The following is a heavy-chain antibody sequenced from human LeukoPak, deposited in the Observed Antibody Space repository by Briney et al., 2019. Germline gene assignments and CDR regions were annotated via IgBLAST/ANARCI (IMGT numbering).Heavy chain of an antibody. CDR3: ARRTRAAAWFDY. D-gene: IGHD6-13*01. V-gene: IGHV4-34*01. Sequence: SETLSLTCAVYGGSFSGYYWSWIRQPPGKGLEWIGEINHSGSTNYNPSLKSRVTISVDTSKNQFSLKLSSVTAADTAVYYCARRTRAAAWFDYWGQGTLVTVSS. CDR1: GGSFSGYY. J-gene: IGHJ4*02. CDR2: INHSGST.